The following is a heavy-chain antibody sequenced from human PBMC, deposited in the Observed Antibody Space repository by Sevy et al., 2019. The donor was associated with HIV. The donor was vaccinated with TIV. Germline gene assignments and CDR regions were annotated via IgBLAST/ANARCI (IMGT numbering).Heavy chain of an antibody. V-gene: IGHV1-8*01. J-gene: IGHJ6*02. CDR2: MNPNSGNT. D-gene: IGHD4-17*01. CDR1: GYTFTSYD. Sequence: ASVKVSCKASGYTFTSYDINWVRQATGQGLEWMGWMNPNSGNTGYAQKFQGRVTMTGNTPLSTAYMGLGSLGSEDTAVYYCARGLTTVTTTYYYYGMDVWGQGTTVTVSS. CDR3: ARGLTTVTTTYYYYGMDV.